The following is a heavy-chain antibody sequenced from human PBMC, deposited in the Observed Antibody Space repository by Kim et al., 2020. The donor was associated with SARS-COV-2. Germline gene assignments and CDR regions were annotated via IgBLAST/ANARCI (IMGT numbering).Heavy chain of an antibody. Sequence: ADSVKGRFTISRDNAKNSLYLQMNSLRAEDTAVYYCASHTYYYGSGSYMGWGQGTLVTVSS. CDR3: ASHTYYYGSGSYMG. D-gene: IGHD3-10*01. V-gene: IGHV3-21*01. J-gene: IGHJ4*02.